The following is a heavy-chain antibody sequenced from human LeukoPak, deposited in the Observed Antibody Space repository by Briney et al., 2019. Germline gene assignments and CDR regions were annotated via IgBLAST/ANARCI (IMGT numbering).Heavy chain of an antibody. CDR2: ISYDGSNK. D-gene: IGHD2-15*01. J-gene: IGHJ4*02. V-gene: IGHV3-30*18. Sequence: GGSLRLSCAAPGFTVGSSYMNWVRQAPAKGLERVALISYDGSNKYYADSVKGRFTISRDNSKNTLYLHVTSLRAEDTAVYYCAKGVGYCTVISCYHFDYWGQGTLVTVSS. CDR3: AKGVGYCTVISCYHFDY. CDR1: GFTVGSSY.